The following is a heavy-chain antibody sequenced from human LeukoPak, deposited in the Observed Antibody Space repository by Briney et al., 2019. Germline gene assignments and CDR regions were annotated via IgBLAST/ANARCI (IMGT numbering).Heavy chain of an antibody. D-gene: IGHD6-6*01. CDR3: ARGGIAARVFYPYYYYMDV. Sequence: PSETLSLTCAVYGGSFSGYYWSWIRQPPGKGLEWIGEINHSESTNYNPSLKSRVTISVDTSKNQFSLKLSSVTAADTAVYYCARGGIAARVFYPYYYYMDVWGKGTTVTVSS. V-gene: IGHV4-34*01. CDR1: GGSFSGYY. CDR2: INHSEST. J-gene: IGHJ6*03.